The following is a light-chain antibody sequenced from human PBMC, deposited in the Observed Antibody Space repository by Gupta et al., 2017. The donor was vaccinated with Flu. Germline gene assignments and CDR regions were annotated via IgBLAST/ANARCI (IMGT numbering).Light chain of an antibody. Sequence: QSALTQPAPASGSPGQAIAISCTGTNSDIGAYNYVSWYQQHPGKLLYLMIYEGSKGPPGVSTASSGSTSATTPSLTISGVEADYEADSYYGSHGAVGVFGGGTKLTVL. J-gene: IGLJ2*01. V-gene: IGLV2-14*01. CDR3: GSHGAVGV. CDR2: EGS. CDR1: NSDIGAYNY.